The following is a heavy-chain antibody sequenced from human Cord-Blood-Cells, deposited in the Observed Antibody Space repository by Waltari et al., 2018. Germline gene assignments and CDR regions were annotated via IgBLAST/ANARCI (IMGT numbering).Heavy chain of an antibody. CDR2: INHSGST. J-gene: IGHJ5*02. CDR1: RESFSGYY. D-gene: IGHD6-6*01. CDR3: AREGESIAAPNWFDP. Sequence: QVQLQQWCAGMLKPSEPLPLTGAVYRESFSGYYWRWIPQPPGKGLEWIGEINHSGSTNYNPSLKSRVTISVDTSKNQFSLKLSSVTAADTAVYYCAREGESIAAPNWFDPWGQGTLVTVSS. V-gene: IGHV4-34*01.